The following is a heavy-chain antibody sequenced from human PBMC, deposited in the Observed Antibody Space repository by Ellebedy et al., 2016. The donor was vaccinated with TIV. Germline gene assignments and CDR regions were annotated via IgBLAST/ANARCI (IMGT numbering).Heavy chain of an antibody. CDR1: GGTFSSYA. CDR2: IIPILGIA. CDR3: ARDQLDGGYSGYDWASFDY. V-gene: IGHV1-69*04. D-gene: IGHD5-12*01. Sequence: ASVKVSCKASGGTFSSYAISWVRQAPGQGLEWMGRIIPILGIANYAQKFQGRVTITADKSTSTAYMELSSLRSEDTAVYYCARDQLDGGYSGYDWASFDYWGQGTLVTVSS. J-gene: IGHJ4*02.